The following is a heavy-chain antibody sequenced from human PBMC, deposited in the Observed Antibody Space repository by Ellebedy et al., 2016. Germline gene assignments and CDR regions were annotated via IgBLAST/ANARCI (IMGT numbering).Heavy chain of an antibody. CDR3: ATTSSSWSFDY. D-gene: IGHD6-13*01. J-gene: IGHJ4*02. Sequence: ASVKVSXXASGYTFTSYGISWVRQAPGQGLEWMGWISAYNGNTNYAQKLQGRVTMTTDTSTSTAYMELRSLRSDDTAMYYCATTSSSWSFDYWGQGTLVTVSS. V-gene: IGHV1-18*01. CDR2: ISAYNGNT. CDR1: GYTFTSYG.